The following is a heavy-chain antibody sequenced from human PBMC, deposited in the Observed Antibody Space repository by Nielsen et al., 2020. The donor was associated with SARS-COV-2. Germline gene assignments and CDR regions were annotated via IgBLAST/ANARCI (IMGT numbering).Heavy chain of an antibody. J-gene: IGHJ4*02. D-gene: IGHD4-17*01. Sequence: GGSLRLSCAASGFIFSDYYMTWIRQAPGKGPEWVSNISSSGTTKYYADSVKGRFTISRDNSKNTLYLQMNSLRAEDTAVYYCARDLAYGDYADYWGQGTLVTVSS. CDR1: GFIFSDYY. V-gene: IGHV3-11*04. CDR3: ARDLAYGDYADY. CDR2: ISSSGTTK.